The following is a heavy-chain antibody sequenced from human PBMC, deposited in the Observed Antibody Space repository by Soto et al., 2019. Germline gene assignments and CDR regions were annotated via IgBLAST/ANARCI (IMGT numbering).Heavy chain of an antibody. CDR3: AKDNGVLNDNGDSFDY. Sequence: GGSLRLSCAASGFTFSRHSMNWVRQAPGKGLEWVSSISSSSSYIYYADSVKGRFTISRDNAKNSLYLQMNSLRVEDTAVYYCAKDNGVLNDNGDSFDYWGQGTLVTVSS. CDR2: ISSSSSYI. J-gene: IGHJ4*02. V-gene: IGHV3-21*01. D-gene: IGHD4-17*01. CDR1: GFTFSRHS.